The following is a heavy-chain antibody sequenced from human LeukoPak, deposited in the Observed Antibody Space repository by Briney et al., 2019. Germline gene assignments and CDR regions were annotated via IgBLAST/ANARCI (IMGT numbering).Heavy chain of an antibody. CDR2: IYYSGST. V-gene: IGHV4-59*01. J-gene: IGHJ4*02. Sequence: SETLSLTCTVSGGSISSYYWSWIRQSPGKGLEWIGYIYYSGSTNYNPSLKSRVTISVDTSKNQFSLKLSSVTAADTAVYYCARGDGYNYSFDYWGQGTLVTVSS. D-gene: IGHD5-24*01. CDR1: GGSISSYY. CDR3: ARGDGYNYSFDY.